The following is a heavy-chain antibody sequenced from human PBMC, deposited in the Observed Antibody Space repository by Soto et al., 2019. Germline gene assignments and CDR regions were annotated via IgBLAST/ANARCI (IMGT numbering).Heavy chain of an antibody. J-gene: IGHJ4*02. V-gene: IGHV4-34*01. D-gene: IGHD2-8*02. CDR1: GGSFSGYY. CDR2: TNHSGST. CDR3: ARDKITGLFDY. Sequence: QVQLQQWGAGLLKPSETLSLTCAVYGGSFSGYYWTWIRQPPGTGLEWIGETNHSGSTNYNPSLKSRVTISVDTSKNQFSLKLTSVTAADTAVYYCARDKITGLFDYWGQGILVTVSS.